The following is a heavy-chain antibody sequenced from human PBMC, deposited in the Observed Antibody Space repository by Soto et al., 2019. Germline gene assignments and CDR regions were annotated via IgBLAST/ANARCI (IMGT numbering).Heavy chain of an antibody. CDR3: ARERRGDGNAQL. J-gene: IGHJ1*01. V-gene: IGHV3-66*01. CDR2: IYSGGNT. CDR1: GFTVSTSR. Sequence: DVQVVESGGGLVLPGGSLRRSCAASGFTVSTSRMSWFRQAPGQGLEWVSVIYSGGNTYYADSVKGRFTISRDNSQNTLYIQMNSLSAEYTAVYYCARERRGDGNAQLWGQGTLVTVSS. D-gene: IGHD1-1*01.